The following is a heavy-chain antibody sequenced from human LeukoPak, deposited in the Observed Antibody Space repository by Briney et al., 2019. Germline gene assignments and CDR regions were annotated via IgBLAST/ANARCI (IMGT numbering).Heavy chain of an antibody. CDR1: GYTFTSYY. CDR2: INPSGGST. J-gene: IGHJ4*02. Sequence: ASVKVSCKASGYTFTSYYMHWVRQAPGQGLEWMGIINPSGGSTSYAQKFQGRVTMTRDMSASTAYMELRSLRSDDTAVYYCARDMLQRQYQLLGYWGQGTLVTVSS. V-gene: IGHV1-46*01. D-gene: IGHD2-2*01. CDR3: ARDMLQRQYQLLGY.